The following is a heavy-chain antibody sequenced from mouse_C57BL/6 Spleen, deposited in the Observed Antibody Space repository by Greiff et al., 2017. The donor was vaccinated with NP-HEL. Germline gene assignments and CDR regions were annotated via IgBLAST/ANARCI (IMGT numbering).Heavy chain of an antibody. CDR2: IYPGSGST. CDR1: GYTFTSYW. J-gene: IGHJ1*03. D-gene: IGHD1-1*01. Sequence: VQLQQPGAELVKPGASVKMSCKASGYTFTSYWITWVKQRPGQGLEWIGDIYPGSGSTNYNEKFKSKATLTVDTSSSTAYMQLSSLTSEDSAVYYCARVYCGSSSWYFDVWGTGTTVTVSS. V-gene: IGHV1-55*01. CDR3: ARVYCGSSSWYFDV.